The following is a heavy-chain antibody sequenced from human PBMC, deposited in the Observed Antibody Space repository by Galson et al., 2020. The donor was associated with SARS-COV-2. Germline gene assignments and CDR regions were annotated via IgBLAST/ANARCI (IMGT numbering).Heavy chain of an antibody. J-gene: IGHJ4*02. CDR1: GDSVNSGVDY. Sequence: SQTLSLTCTVSGDSVNSGVDYCAWGRQPPGKGVEWIGSVHYSGSTYNNPSLRSRVMISIDTSKNESSLILTSVSAADTAVYYCARDARTTKTVGKGSDYWGQGTLVAVSS. D-gene: IGHD2-2*01. CDR2: VHYSGST. CDR3: ARDARTTKTVGKGSDY. V-gene: IGHV4-39*07.